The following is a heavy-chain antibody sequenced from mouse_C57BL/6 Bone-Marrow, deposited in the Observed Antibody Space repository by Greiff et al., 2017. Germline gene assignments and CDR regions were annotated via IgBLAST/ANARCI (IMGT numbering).Heavy chain of an antibody. CDR3: ARGDDSYAMDY. V-gene: IGHV1-82*01. J-gene: IGHJ4*01. Sequence: VQLQQSGPELVKPGASVKISCKVSGYAFTSPWLNWVKQRPGEGLEWIGRIYPGDGDTNYNGKFKGKATLTADKSSSTAYMQLISLTSEDSAVYFCARGDDSYAMDYWGQGTSVTVSS. CDR1: GYAFTSPW. D-gene: IGHD3-3*01. CDR2: IYPGDGDT.